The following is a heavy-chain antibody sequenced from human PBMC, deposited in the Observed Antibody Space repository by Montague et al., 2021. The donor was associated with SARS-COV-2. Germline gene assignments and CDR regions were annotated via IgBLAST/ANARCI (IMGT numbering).Heavy chain of an antibody. V-gene: IGHV4-59*08. CDR2: IHHGGST. CDR3: ARKTSRGLTIFGVVTASYCFDY. CDR1: GGSINSFY. D-gene: IGHD3-3*01. Sequence: SETLSLTCTVSGGSINSFYWSWVRQSPGKRMEWIGYIHHGGSTKYNPSLQSRVTMSLDTSRNQLSLKLSSVTAADTAVFYCARKTSRGLTIFGVVTASYCFDYWGQGTLVTVSS. J-gene: IGHJ4*02.